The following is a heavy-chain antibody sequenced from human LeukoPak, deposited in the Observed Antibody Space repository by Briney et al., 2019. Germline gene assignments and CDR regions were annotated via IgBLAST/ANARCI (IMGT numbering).Heavy chain of an antibody. CDR1: GFSFSSYA. D-gene: IGHD5-12*01. J-gene: IGHJ4*02. CDR3: AKDFRGYCGSIDD. V-gene: IGHV3-30*02. Sequence: GGSLRLSCAASGFSFSSYAMHWVRQAPGKGLEWVAFIRYDGSNKYYADSVKGRFTISRDNSKNTLYVQMNSLRAEDTAVYYCAKDFRGYCGSIDDWGQGTLVTVSS. CDR2: IRYDGSNK.